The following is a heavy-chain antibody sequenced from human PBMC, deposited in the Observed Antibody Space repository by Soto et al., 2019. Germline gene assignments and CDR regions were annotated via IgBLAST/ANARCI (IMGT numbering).Heavy chain of an antibody. D-gene: IGHD3-3*01. Sequence: GGSLRLSCAASGFTFSSYAMSWVRQAPGKGLEWVSAISGSGGSTYYADSVKGRFTISRDNSKNTLYLQMNSLRAEDTAVYYCAKDDNITIFGVAIPYGMDVWGQGTTVTVSS. CDR3: AKDDNITIFGVAIPYGMDV. CDR2: ISGSGGST. CDR1: GFTFSSYA. V-gene: IGHV3-23*01. J-gene: IGHJ6*02.